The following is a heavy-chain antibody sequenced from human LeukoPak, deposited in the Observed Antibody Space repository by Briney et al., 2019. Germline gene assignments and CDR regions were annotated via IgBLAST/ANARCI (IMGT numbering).Heavy chain of an antibody. CDR3: ARDGSGLSYYYYMDV. V-gene: IGHV3-21*01. Sequence: GGSLGLSCAASGFTFSSYSMNWVRQAPGKGLEWVSSISSSSSYIYYADSVKGRFTISRDNAKNSLYLQMNSLRAEDTAVYYCARDGSGLSYYYYMDVWGKGTTVTISS. J-gene: IGHJ6*03. CDR1: GFTFSSYS. CDR2: ISSSSSYI. D-gene: IGHD3-10*01.